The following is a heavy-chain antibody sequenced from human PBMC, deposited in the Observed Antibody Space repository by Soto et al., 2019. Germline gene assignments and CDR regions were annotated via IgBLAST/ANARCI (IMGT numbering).Heavy chain of an antibody. Sequence: GGSLRLSCAASGFTFDDYAMHWVRQAPGKGLEWVSGISWNSGSIGYADSVKGRFTISRDNAKNSLYLQMNSLRAEDTALYYCAKSPAVTYYYGSGSYYDYWGQGTLVTVSS. CDR2: ISWNSGSI. CDR3: AKSPAVTYYYGSGSYYDY. J-gene: IGHJ4*02. CDR1: GFTFDDYA. V-gene: IGHV3-9*01. D-gene: IGHD3-10*01.